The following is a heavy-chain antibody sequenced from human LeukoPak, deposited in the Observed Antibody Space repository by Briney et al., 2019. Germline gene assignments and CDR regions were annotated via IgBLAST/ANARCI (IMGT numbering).Heavy chain of an antibody. D-gene: IGHD3-3*01. J-gene: IGHJ5*02. Sequence: ASVKVSCKASGYTFTSYGISWVRQAPGQGLEWMGWISAYNGNTNYAQKLQGRVTMTTDTSTSTAYMELRSLRSDDTAVYYCARDAYDFWSGYYFSHNWFDPWGQGTLVTVSS. V-gene: IGHV1-18*01. CDR3: ARDAYDFWSGYYFSHNWFDP. CDR1: GYTFTSYG. CDR2: ISAYNGNT.